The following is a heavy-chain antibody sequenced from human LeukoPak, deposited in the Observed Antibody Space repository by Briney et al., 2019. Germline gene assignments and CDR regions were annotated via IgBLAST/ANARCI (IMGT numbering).Heavy chain of an antibody. V-gene: IGHV6-1*01. CDR2: TYYRSKWYN. CDR1: GASVSINSTA. J-gene: IGHJ4*02. D-gene: IGHD6-19*01. CDR3: VREYSSSGLAFDY. Sequence: SQTLSLTCAISGASVSINSTAWNWIRQSPSRGLEWLGRTYYRSKWYNDYALSVKSRITINPDTSKNQFSLQLNSVTPEDTAVYYCVREYSSSGLAFDYWGPGTLVTVSS.